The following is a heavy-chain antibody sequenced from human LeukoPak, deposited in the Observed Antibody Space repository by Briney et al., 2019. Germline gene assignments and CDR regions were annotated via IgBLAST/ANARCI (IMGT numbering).Heavy chain of an antibody. J-gene: IGHJ4*02. CDR1: GYTFTSYD. Sequence: ASVMVSCKASGYTFTSYDINWVRQATGQGLEWMGWMNPNSGNTGYAQKFQGRVTMTRNTSISTAYMELSSLRSEDTAVYYCARGGSGYYIAVFDYWGQGTLVTVSS. CDR2: MNPNSGNT. V-gene: IGHV1-8*01. CDR3: ARGGSGYYIAVFDY. D-gene: IGHD5-12*01.